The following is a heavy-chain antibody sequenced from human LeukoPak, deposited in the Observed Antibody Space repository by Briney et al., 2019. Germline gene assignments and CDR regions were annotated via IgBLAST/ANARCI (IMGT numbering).Heavy chain of an antibody. Sequence: GAPVKVSCKASGYTFTSYGISWVRQAPGQGLEWMGWISAYNGNTNYAQKLQGRVTMTTDTSTSTAYMELRSLRSDDTAVYYCARTPIPNYYYYYMDVWGKGTTVTVSS. CDR3: ARTPIPNYYYYYMDV. V-gene: IGHV1-18*01. D-gene: IGHD2-2*02. CDR2: ISAYNGNT. CDR1: GYTFTSYG. J-gene: IGHJ6*03.